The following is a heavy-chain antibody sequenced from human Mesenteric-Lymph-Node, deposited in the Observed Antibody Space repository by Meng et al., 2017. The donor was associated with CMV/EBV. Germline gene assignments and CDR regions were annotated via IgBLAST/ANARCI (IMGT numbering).Heavy chain of an antibody. J-gene: IGHJ3*02. V-gene: IGHV6-1*01. D-gene: IGHD6-19*01. Sequence: LSCAISGDSVSSNSAAWNWIRQSPSRGLEWLGRTYYRSKWYNDYGDSVKSRIAINADTSKNQFSLQLSSVTPEDTAVYYCARGVVAVAGLDTYHIWGQGTRVTVSS. CDR1: GDSVSSNSAA. CDR3: ARGVVAVAGLDTYHI. CDR2: TYYRSKWYN.